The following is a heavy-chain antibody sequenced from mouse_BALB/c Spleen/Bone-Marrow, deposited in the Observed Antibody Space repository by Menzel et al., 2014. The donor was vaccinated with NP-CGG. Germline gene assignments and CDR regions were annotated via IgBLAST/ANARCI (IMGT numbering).Heavy chain of an antibody. D-gene: IGHD1-2*01. J-gene: IGHJ4*01. CDR2: INPGSGGT. CDR3: ARGGDYGFMDY. V-gene: IGHV1-54*03. Sequence: VKLVESGAELVRPGTSVKVSCKASGYAFTNXLXEWVXQRPXXGXXWIXVINPGSGGTNYNEKSKGKATLTADKSSSTAYMQLSSLTSDDSAVYFCARGGDYGFMDYWGQGTSVTVSS. CDR1: GYAFTNXL.